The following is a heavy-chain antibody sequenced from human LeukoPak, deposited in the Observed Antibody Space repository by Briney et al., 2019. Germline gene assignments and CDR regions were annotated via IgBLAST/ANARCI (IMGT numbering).Heavy chain of an antibody. V-gene: IGHV1-69*04. CDR3: ASGYYYDSSGYYY. CDR2: IIPILGIA. D-gene: IGHD3-22*01. J-gene: IGHJ4*02. Sequence: SVRVSCKASGGTFSSYAISWVRQAPGQGLEWMGRIIPILGIANYAQKFQGRVTITADKSTSTAYMELSSLRSEDTAVYYCASGYYYDSSGYYYWGQGTLVTVSS. CDR1: GGTFSSYA.